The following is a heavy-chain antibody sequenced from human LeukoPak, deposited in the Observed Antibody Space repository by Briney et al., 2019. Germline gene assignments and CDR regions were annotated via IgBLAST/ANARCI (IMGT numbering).Heavy chain of an antibody. V-gene: IGHV3-9*01. CDR2: ISWNSGSI. Sequence: GRSLRLSCAASGFTFDDYAMHWVRQAPGKGLEWVSGISWNSGSIGYADSVKGRFTISRDNAKNSLYLQMNSLRAEDTALYYCAKEYCSSTSRYPYYYYYGMDVWGQGTSVTVSS. J-gene: IGHJ6*02. CDR3: AKEYCSSTSRYPYYYYYGMDV. CDR1: GFTFDDYA. D-gene: IGHD2-2*01.